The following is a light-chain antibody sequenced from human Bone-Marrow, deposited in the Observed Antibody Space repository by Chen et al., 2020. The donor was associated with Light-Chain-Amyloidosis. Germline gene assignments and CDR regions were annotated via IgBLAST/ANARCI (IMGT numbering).Light chain of an antibody. CDR1: NIGSKS. Sequence: SYVLTQPPSVSVAPGKTARLTCGGDNIGSKSVHWYQHKPGQAPVLVIQYDGDRPSGIPERFSGSNSGNTATLSISSVEAGDEADYYCQMWDTSSDHPGAVFGGGTKLTVL. CDR3: QMWDTSSDHPGAV. CDR2: YDG. J-gene: IGLJ2*01. V-gene: IGLV3-21*04.